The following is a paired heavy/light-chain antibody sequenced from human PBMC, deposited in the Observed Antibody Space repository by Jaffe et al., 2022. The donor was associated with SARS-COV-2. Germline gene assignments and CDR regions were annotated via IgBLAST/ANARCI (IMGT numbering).Light chain of an antibody. CDR3: SSYARSTTLVV. CDR2: EVT. Sequence: QSALTQPASVSGSPGQSITISCTGTSSDVGAYDSVSWYQHTGKAPKVMIYEVTNRPSGVPDRFSGSKSGNTASLTISGLQAEDEADYYCSSYARSTTLVVFGGGTKLTVL. V-gene: IGLV2-14*01. J-gene: IGLJ2*01. CDR1: SSDVGAYDS.
Heavy chain of an antibody. D-gene: IGHD1-1*01. Sequence: EVQLVESGGGLVKPGGSLRVSCAASGFSFSDNTMTWVRQAPGKGLEWVSSISSTTTYIYYADSVEGRFTISRDNAKNSLSLQMNSLRAEDTAVYYCARWRDDNYYLDYWGQGTLVTVSS. CDR3: ARWRDDNYYLDY. J-gene: IGHJ4*02. CDR2: ISSTTTYI. CDR1: GFSFSDNT. V-gene: IGHV3-21*01.